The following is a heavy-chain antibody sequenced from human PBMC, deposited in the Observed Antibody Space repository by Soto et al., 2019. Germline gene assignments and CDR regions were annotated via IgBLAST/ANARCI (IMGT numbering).Heavy chain of an antibody. CDR3: ARKGITIFGVVTPFDY. Sequence: QVQLQESGPGLVKPSGTMSLTCAVSGGSISSSNWWSWVRQPPGKGLEWIGEIYHSGSTNYNPSLKGRVTISVDKAKNQFSLKLSSVTAADTAVYYCARKGITIFGVVTPFDYWGQGTLVTVSS. CDR2: IYHSGST. D-gene: IGHD3-3*01. V-gene: IGHV4-4*02. CDR1: GGSISSSNW. J-gene: IGHJ4*02.